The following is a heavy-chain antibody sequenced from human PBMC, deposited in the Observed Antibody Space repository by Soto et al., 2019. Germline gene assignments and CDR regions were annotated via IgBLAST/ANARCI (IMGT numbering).Heavy chain of an antibody. Sequence: QVQLQESGPGLVKPSETLSLTCTVSGGSISSYYWSWIRQPAGKGLEWIGRIYTSGSTNYNPSLKSRVTMSVDTSKNQASLKLSAVTAADTAVYYCARLRIASAASNWFDPWGQGTLVTVSS. CDR3: ARLRIASAASNWFDP. J-gene: IGHJ5*02. V-gene: IGHV4-4*07. CDR2: IYTSGST. CDR1: GGSISSYY. D-gene: IGHD6-13*01.